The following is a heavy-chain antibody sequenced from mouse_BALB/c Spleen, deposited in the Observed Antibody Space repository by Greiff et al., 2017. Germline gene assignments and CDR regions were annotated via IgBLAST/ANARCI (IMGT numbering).Heavy chain of an antibody. J-gene: IGHJ4*01. CDR2: ISSGGSYT. V-gene: IGHV5-9-4*01. Sequence: EVMLVESGGGLVKPGGSLKLSCAASGFTFSSYAMSWVRQSPEKRLEWVAEISSGGSYTYYPDTVTGRFTISRDNAKNTLYLEMSSLRSEDTAMYYCAREVRRDYYAMDYWGQGTSVTVSS. CDR1: GFTFSSYA. CDR3: AREVRRDYYAMDY. D-gene: IGHD1-2*01.